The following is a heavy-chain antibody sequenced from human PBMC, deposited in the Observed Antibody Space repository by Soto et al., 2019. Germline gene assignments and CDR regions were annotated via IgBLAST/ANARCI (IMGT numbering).Heavy chain of an antibody. D-gene: IGHD4-17*01. J-gene: IGHJ4*02. CDR3: ARGSTVTTMYFDY. V-gene: IGHV1-46*01. CDR2: INPSGGST. CDR1: GGTFSSYA. Sequence: ASVKVSCKASGGTFSSYAISWVRQAPGQGLEWMGIINPSGGSTNYAQKFQGRVTMTRDTSTSTVYMELSSLRSEGTAVYYCARGSTVTTMYFDYWGQGTLVTVSS.